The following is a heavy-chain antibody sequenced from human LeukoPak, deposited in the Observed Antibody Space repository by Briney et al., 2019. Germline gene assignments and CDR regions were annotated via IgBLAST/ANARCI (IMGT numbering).Heavy chain of an antibody. V-gene: IGHV5-51*01. CDR2: IYPGDSDT. CDR3: ARKEYMDV. J-gene: IGHJ6*03. Sequence: GESLKISCKGSGSHFGNSWIAWVRQMPGKGLEWMGIIYPGDSDTKYGPSFQGQVTISADKSISTAYLQWSSLKASDSAIYYCARKEYMDVWGEGTTVTVSS. CDR1: GSHFGNSW.